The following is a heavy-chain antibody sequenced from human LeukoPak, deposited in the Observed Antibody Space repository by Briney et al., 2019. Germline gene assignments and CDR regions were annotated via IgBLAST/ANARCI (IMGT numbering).Heavy chain of an antibody. Sequence: SQTLSLTRTDSGGSISSGSCYWSWIRQPAGKGLEWIGRIYTSGSPNYNPSLKSRVTISVDTSKNQFSLKLSSVTAADTAVYYCARAQNSSGWSGDAFDIWGQGTMVTVSS. CDR3: ARAQNSSGWSGDAFDI. V-gene: IGHV4-61*02. CDR2: IYTSGSP. J-gene: IGHJ3*02. CDR1: GGSISSGSCY. D-gene: IGHD6-19*01.